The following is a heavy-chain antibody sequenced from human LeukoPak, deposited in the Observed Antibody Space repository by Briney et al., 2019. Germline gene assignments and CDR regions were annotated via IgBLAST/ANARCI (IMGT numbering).Heavy chain of an antibody. D-gene: IGHD3-16*01. Sequence: GGSLRLSCAASGFTFSSYSMNWVRHAPGEGLEWVSSISSSSSYIYYADSVKGRFTISRDNAKNSLYLQMNSLRAEDTAVYYCARDITIMITFGGAYDYWGQGTLVTVSS. CDR3: ARDITIMITFGGAYDY. J-gene: IGHJ4*02. CDR2: ISSSSSYI. CDR1: GFTFSSYS. V-gene: IGHV3-21*01.